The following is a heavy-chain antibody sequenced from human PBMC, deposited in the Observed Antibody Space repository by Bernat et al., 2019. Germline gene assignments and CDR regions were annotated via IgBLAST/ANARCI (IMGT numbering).Heavy chain of an antibody. V-gene: IGHV4-39*01. CDR3: ASGVYYYDSSGYYLDY. CDR1: GGSISSSSYY. J-gene: IGHJ4*02. CDR2: IYYSGRT. Sequence: QLQLQESGPGLVKPSETLSLTCTVSGGSISSSSYYWGWIRQPPGKGLEWIGSIYYSGRTYYNPSLKSRVTISVDTSKNQFSLKLSSVTAADTAVYYCASGVYYYDSSGYYLDYWGQGTLVTVSS. D-gene: IGHD3-22*01.